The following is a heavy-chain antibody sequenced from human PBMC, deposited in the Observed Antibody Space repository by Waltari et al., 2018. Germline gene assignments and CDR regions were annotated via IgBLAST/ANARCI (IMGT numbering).Heavy chain of an antibody. CDR1: GFTVSSTY. J-gene: IGHJ4*02. Sequence: EVQLVESGGGLIQPGGSLRLSCAASGFTVSSTYMSWVRQAPGKGLEWVSVIYSGGSTYYADSVKGRFTISRDNSKNTLYLQMNSLRAEDTAVYYCARVPMDDYYDSSGYAYYFDYWGQGTLVTVSS. CDR3: ARVPMDDYYDSSGYAYYFDY. D-gene: IGHD3-22*01. CDR2: IYSGGST. V-gene: IGHV3-53*01.